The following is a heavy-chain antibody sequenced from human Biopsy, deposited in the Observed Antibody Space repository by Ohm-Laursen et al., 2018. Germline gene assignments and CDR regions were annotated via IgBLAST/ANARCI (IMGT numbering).Heavy chain of an antibody. V-gene: IGHV3-53*01. CDR3: VRGRAF. CDR1: GFTVSTTY. Sequence: GSLRLSCAASGFTVSTTYMSWVRQAPGKGLEWVSIIYLDGNTYYTDSVKGRFTISRDNSKNALYLQMNSLRPADTAKYYCVRGRAFWGRGILVTVSS. J-gene: IGHJ4*02. CDR2: IYLDGNT.